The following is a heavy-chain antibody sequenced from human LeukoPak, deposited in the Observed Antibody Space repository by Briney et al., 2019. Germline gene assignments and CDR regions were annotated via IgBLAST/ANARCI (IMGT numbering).Heavy chain of an antibody. V-gene: IGHV1-2*02. CDR3: ARIGLDDSSGYYYVGKDDAFDI. D-gene: IGHD3-22*01. Sequence: ASVKVSCKASGYTFTGYYMHWVRQAPGQGPEWMGWINPNSGGTNYAQKFQGRVTMTRDTSISTAYMELSRLRSDDTAVYYCARIGLDDSSGYYYVGKDDAFDIWGQGTMVTVSS. J-gene: IGHJ3*02. CDR1: GYTFTGYY. CDR2: INPNSGGT.